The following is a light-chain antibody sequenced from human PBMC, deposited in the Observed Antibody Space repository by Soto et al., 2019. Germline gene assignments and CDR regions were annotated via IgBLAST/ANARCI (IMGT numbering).Light chain of an antibody. V-gene: IGKV1-39*01. Sequence: DIQMTQSPSSLSASVGDRVVITCRASHSISIYLNWYQQKPGKAPKLLIYAASSLQSGVPSRFSGSGSGTDFTLTISSLQPEDFATYYCQQSYSTLPTFGQGTRLEIK. J-gene: IGKJ5*01. CDR1: HSISIY. CDR3: QQSYSTLPT. CDR2: AAS.